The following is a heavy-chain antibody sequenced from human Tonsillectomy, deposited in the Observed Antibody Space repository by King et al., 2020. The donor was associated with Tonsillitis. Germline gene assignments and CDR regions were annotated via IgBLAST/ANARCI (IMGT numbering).Heavy chain of an antibody. CDR1: GFTFGDYA. J-gene: IGHJ3*02. CDR3: TREDCLNYDFWSGYYRDAFDI. Sequence: VQLVESGGGLVQPGRSLRLSCTASGFTFGDYAMSWFRQAPGKGLEWVGFIRSKAYGGTTEYAASVKGRFTISRDDSKSIAYLQMNSLKTEDTAVYYCTREDCLNYDFWSGYYRDAFDIWGQGTMVTVSS. D-gene: IGHD3-3*01. V-gene: IGHV3-49*03. CDR2: IRSKAYGGTT.